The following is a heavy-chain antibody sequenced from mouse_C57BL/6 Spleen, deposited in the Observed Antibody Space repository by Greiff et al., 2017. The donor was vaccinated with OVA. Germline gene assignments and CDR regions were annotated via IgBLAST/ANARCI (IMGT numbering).Heavy chain of an antibody. CDR2: IDPEDGET. Sequence: EVKLQESGAELVKPGASVKLSCTASGFNIKDYYMHWVKQRTEQGLEWIGRIDPEDGETKYAPKFQGKATITAETSSNTAYLQLSSLTSEDTAVYYCARIITTVVEGWYFDVWGTGTTVTVSS. V-gene: IGHV14-2*01. CDR3: ARIITTVVEGWYFDV. D-gene: IGHD1-1*01. CDR1: GFNIKDYY. J-gene: IGHJ1*03.